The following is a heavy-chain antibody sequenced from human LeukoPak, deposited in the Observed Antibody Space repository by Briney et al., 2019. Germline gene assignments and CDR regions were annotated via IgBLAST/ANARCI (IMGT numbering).Heavy chain of an antibody. CDR3: ARGNADLRFLEWLLSDYYYYGMDV. D-gene: IGHD3-3*01. CDR2: MNPNSGNT. Sequence: PWASVKVSCKASGYTFTSYDINWARQATGQGLEWMGWMNPNSGNTGYAQKFQGRVTMTRNTSISTAYMELSSLRSEDTAAYYCARGNADLRFLEWLLSDYYYYGMDVWGQGTTVTVSS. CDR1: GYTFTSYD. J-gene: IGHJ6*02. V-gene: IGHV1-8*01.